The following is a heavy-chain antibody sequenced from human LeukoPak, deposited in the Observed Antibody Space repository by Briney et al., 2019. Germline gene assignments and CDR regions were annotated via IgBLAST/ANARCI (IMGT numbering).Heavy chain of an antibody. D-gene: IGHD2-2*01. J-gene: IGHJ4*02. Sequence: ASVKVSCKASGYTFTSYYMHWVRQAPGQGLEWMGIINPSGGSTSYAQKFQGRVTMTRDTSTSTVYMELGSLRSEDTAVYYCAREHCSSTSCYWRDFDYWGQGTLVTVSS. CDR2: INPSGGST. V-gene: IGHV1-46*01. CDR3: AREHCSSTSCYWRDFDY. CDR1: GYTFTSYY.